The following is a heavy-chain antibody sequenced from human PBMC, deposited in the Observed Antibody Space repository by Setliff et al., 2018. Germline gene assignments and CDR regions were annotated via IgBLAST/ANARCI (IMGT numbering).Heavy chain of an antibody. J-gene: IGHJ6*03. Sequence: SETLSLTCTVSGGSISSYYWSWIRQPAGKGLEWIGRIYTSGSTNHNPSLKSRVTMSVDTSKNQFSLKLSSVTAADTAVYYCARAGGGSSFTAYYYYYYMDVWGKGTTVTVSS. CDR2: IYTSGST. D-gene: IGHD6-13*01. V-gene: IGHV4-4*07. CDR3: ARAGGGSSFTAYYYYYYMDV. CDR1: GGSISSYY.